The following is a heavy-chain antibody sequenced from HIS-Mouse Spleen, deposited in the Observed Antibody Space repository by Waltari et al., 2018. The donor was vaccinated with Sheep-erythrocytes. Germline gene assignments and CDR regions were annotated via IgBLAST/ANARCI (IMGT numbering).Heavy chain of an antibody. V-gene: IGHV3-30*18. J-gene: IGHJ4*02. CDR1: GFTFSSYG. D-gene: IGHD1-26*01. CDR2: ISYDGRNK. CDR3: AKPVGATTAFDY. Sequence: QVQLVESGGGVVQPGRSLRLSCAASGFTFSSYGMHWVRQAPGQGLEWVAVISYDGRNKYYADSVKGRFTISRDNSKNTLYLQMNSLRAEDTAVYYCAKPVGATTAFDYWGQGTLVTVSS.